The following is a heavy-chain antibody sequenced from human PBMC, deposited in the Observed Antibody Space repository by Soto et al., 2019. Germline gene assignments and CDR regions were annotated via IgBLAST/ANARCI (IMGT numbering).Heavy chain of an antibody. CDR1: GGSFSGYY. J-gene: IGHJ4*02. CDR2: INHSGST. V-gene: IGHV4-34*01. CDR3: ARGVNANGDYPY. Sequence: KASETLSLTCAVYGGSFSGYYWSWIRQPPGKGLEWIGEINHSGSTNYNPSLKSRVTISVDTSKNQFSLKLSSVTAADTAVYYCARGVNANGDYPYWGQGTQVTVSS. D-gene: IGHD4-17*01.